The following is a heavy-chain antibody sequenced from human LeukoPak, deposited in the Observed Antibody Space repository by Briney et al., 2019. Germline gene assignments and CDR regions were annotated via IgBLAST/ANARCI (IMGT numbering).Heavy chain of an antibody. V-gene: IGHV3-9*01. D-gene: IGHD5-24*01. Sequence: GGSLRLSCAASGFTFDDYAMHWVRQAPGKGLEWVSGITWNSVSIGYADSVKGRFTISRDNSKNTLYLQMNSLRADDTAVYYCAKSGYNRFDYWGQGTLVTVSS. CDR1: GFTFDDYA. CDR2: ITWNSVSI. J-gene: IGHJ4*02. CDR3: AKSGYNRFDY.